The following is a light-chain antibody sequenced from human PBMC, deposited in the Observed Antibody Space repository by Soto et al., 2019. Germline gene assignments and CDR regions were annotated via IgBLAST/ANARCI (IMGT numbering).Light chain of an antibody. CDR1: SSDVGGYNY. V-gene: IGLV2-14*01. CDR2: EVS. CDR3: SSYTSSSTLLV. Sequence: QSVLTQPASVSGSPGQSITISCTGTSSDVGGYNYVSWYQQHPGKAPKLMIYEVSNRPSGVSNRFSGSKSGNTASLTISGLQAEVEADYYCSSYTSSSTLLVFGTGTKLTVL. J-gene: IGLJ1*01.